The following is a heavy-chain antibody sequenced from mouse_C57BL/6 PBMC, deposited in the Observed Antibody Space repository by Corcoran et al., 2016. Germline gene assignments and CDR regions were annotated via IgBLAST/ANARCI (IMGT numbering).Heavy chain of an antibody. CDR3: APLYDGNSLYYFDY. D-gene: IGHD2-1*01. CDR1: GYTFTPYG. CDR2: INTYSGVP. Sequence: QIQLVQSGPELKKPGETVKISCKASGYTFTPYGMSWVKQAPGKGLKWMGWINTYSGVPTYADDFKGRFAFSLETSASTAYLQINNLKNEDTATYFCAPLYDGNSLYYFDYGGQGTTLTVSS. V-gene: IGHV9-3*01. J-gene: IGHJ2*01.